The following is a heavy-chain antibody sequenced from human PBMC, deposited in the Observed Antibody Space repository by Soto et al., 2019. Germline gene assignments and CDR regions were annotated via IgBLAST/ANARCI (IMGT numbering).Heavy chain of an antibody. J-gene: IGHJ5*02. D-gene: IGHD6-13*01. CDR2: INHSGST. CDR1: GGSFSGYY. CDR3: ARGQTHGSKTGWAAAPRGAWFDP. Sequence: KPSETLSLTCAVYGGSFSGYYWSWIRQPPGKGLEWIGEINHSGSTNYNPSLKSRVTISVDTSKNQFSLKLSSVTAADTAVYYCARGQTHGSKTGWAAAPRGAWFDPWGQGTLVTVSS. V-gene: IGHV4-34*01.